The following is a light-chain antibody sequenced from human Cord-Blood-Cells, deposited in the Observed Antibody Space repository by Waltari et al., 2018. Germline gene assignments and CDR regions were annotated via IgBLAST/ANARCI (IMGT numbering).Light chain of an antibody. Sequence: QSALTQPPSPSGSPGQSVTISCTGTSIDVGGSNYVSWYQQHPGKAPKLMIYEVSKRPSGVPDRFSGSKSGNTASLTVSGLQAEDEADYYCSSYAGSNNFVFGTGTKVTVL. CDR1: SIDVGGSNY. CDR2: EVS. V-gene: IGLV2-8*01. CDR3: SSYAGSNNFV. J-gene: IGLJ1*01.